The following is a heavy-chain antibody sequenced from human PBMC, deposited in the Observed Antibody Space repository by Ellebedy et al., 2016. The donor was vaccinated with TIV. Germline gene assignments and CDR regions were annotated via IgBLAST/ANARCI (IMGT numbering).Heavy chain of an antibody. CDR1: GFTVSNNY. D-gene: IGHD2-2*02. J-gene: IGHJ4*02. V-gene: IGHV3-23*01. CDR2: ITGSGGGT. CDR3: AKGYMSPFDY. Sequence: GESLKISCEASGFTVSNNYMSWVRQAPGKGLEWVSAITGSGGGTYYADSVKGRFTISRDNSKNTFYLHMNSLRAEDTALYYCAKGYMSPFDYWGQGNLVTVSS.